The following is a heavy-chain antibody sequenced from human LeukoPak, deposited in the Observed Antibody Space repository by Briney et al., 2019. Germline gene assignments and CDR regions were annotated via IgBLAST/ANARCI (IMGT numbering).Heavy chain of an antibody. CDR2: ISTYDGNT. Sequence: GASVKVSCKASGYTFTSYGISWVRQAPGQGLEWMGWISTYDGNTNYAQIFQGRVTVTTDTSASTVYMELRSLRSDDTAVYYCARDGAVTPYYFDYWGRGTLVTVSS. D-gene: IGHD6-19*01. CDR1: GYTFTSYG. J-gene: IGHJ4*02. CDR3: ARDGAVTPYYFDY. V-gene: IGHV1-18*01.